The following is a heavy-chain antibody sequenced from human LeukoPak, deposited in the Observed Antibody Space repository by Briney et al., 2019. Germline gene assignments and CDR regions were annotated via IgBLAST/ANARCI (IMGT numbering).Heavy chain of an antibody. J-gene: IGHJ5*02. CDR3: ARSRDSSGYRNNWFDP. CDR2: IFYSGST. CDR1: GGSFSSYY. Sequence: SETLSLTCTVSGGSFSSYYWSWIRHPPGKGLEWIAYIFYSGSTSYNPSLKSRVTISVHTSENQVSLKLSSVTAADTAVYYCARSRDSSGYRNNWFDPWGQGTLVTVSS. V-gene: IGHV4-59*01. D-gene: IGHD3-22*01.